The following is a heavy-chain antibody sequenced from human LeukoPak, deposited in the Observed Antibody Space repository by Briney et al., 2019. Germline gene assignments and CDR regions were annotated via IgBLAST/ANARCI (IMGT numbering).Heavy chain of an antibody. Sequence: PGGSLRLSCAASGFTFSSYAMHWVRQAPGKGLEWIGSIYYSGSTYYNPSLKSRVTISVDTSKNQFSLKLSSVTAAGTAVYYCARDLGYCSGGSCYWPYWGQGTLVTVSS. CDR1: GFTFSSYAMH. D-gene: IGHD2-15*01. V-gene: IGHV4-39*02. CDR2: IYYSGST. CDR3: ARDLGYCSGGSCYWPY. J-gene: IGHJ4*02.